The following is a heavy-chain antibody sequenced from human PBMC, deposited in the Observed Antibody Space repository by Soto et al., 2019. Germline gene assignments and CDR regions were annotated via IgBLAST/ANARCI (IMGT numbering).Heavy chain of an antibody. V-gene: IGHV4-59*01. Sequence: SETLSLTCTVSGVSISSSYWSWLRQSPGTGLEWIGYIYYTGTTNYNPSLKRRGTISLDTAKNQFSLNVNTLTTADTSVYFCARGGNRYSPTASGVGGFDFWGQGTLVTVSS. CDR3: ARGGNRYSPTASGVGGFDF. D-gene: IGHD5-12*01. CDR1: GVSISSSY. J-gene: IGHJ4*02. CDR2: IYYTGTT.